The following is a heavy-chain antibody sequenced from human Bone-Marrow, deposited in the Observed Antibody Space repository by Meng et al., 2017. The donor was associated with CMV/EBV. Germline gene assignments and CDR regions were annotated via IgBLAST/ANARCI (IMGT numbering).Heavy chain of an antibody. V-gene: IGHV1-69*05. CDR2: IIPIFGTA. D-gene: IGHD2-2*01. CDR3: AREKGGPYCSSTSCPTGYGMDV. J-gene: IGHJ6*01. CDR1: GGTFSSYA. Sequence: SVKVSCKASGGTFSSYAISWVRQAPGQGLEWMGGIIPIFGTANYAQKFQGRVTITTDESTSTAYMELSRLRSDDTAVYYCAREKGGPYCSSTSCPTGYGMDVWGQGTTVTGYS.